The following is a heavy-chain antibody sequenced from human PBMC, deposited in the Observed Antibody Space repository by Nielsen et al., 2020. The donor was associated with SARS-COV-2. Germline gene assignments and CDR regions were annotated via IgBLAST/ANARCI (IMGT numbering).Heavy chain of an antibody. CDR1: GFTFSSYG. Sequence: GGSLRLSCAASGFTFSSYGMHWVRQAPGKGLEWVAVIWYDGSNKYYADSVKGRFTISRDNSKNTLYLQMNSLRAEDTALYYCGSGSDAFDIWGQGTMVTVSS. CDR3: GSGSDAFDI. J-gene: IGHJ3*02. V-gene: IGHV3-30*02. D-gene: IGHD3-10*01. CDR2: IWYDGSNK.